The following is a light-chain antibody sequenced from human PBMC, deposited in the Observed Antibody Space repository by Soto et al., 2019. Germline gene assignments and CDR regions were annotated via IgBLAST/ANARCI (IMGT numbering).Light chain of an antibody. V-gene: IGKV3-11*01. Sequence: MVLMVAAAIMSLSPGERATLSCRASQSVSSYLAWYQQRPGQAPRLLMYDASNRATGIPARFSGSGSGTDFTLTISSLEPEDFALYYCQKRSNWPLTFGGGTKV. CDR1: QSVSSY. CDR2: DAS. J-gene: IGKJ4*01. CDR3: QKRSNWPLT.